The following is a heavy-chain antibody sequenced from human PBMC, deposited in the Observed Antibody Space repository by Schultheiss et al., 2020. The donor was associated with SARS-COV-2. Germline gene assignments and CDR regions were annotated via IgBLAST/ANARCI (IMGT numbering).Heavy chain of an antibody. Sequence: SQTLSLTCTVSGGSISRGGYYWSWIRQHPGKGLEWIGYIYYSGSTYYNPSLKSRVTISVDTSKNQFSLKLSSVTAADTAVYYCARGATVDYYYYGMDVWGQGTTVTVSS. V-gene: IGHV4-31*03. CDR2: IYYSGST. J-gene: IGHJ6*02. D-gene: IGHD4-23*01. CDR1: GGSISRGGYY. CDR3: ARGATVDYYYYGMDV.